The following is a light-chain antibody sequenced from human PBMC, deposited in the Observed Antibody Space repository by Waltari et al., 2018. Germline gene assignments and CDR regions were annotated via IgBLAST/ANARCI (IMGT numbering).Light chain of an antibody. V-gene: IGKV3-20*01. CDR1: QSISSSY. J-gene: IGKJ1*01. CDR3: QQYGNSVWT. CDR2: GAA. Sequence: EVVLTQFPDTLSLSPGEGATLHCRASQSISSSYLAWYQQRPGQAPRLLLYGAAKRATGIPDRFSGSGSRTDFTLTISRLEPEDFAVYYCQQYGNSVWTFGQGTKVEVK.